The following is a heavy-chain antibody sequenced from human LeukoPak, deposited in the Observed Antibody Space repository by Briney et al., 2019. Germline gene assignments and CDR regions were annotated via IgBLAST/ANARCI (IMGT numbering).Heavy chain of an antibody. D-gene: IGHD3-10*01. Sequence: ASVKVSCKASGYTFTSYGISWVRQAPGQGLEWMGWISAYNGNTNYAQKLQGRVTMTTDTSTSTAYMELRSLRSDDTAVYYCARSITMVRGVPTPPGYWGQGTLVTVSS. CDR3: ARSITMVRGVPTPPGY. J-gene: IGHJ4*02. CDR1: GYTFTSYG. CDR2: ISAYNGNT. V-gene: IGHV1-18*01.